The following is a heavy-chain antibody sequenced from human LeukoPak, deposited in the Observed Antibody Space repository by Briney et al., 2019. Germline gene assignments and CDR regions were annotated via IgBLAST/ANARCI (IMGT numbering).Heavy chain of an antibody. CDR2: IYNAGNT. J-gene: IGHJ6*02. CDR1: GGSFSSGGHY. CDR3: ARALDYYDTSGYYPIHYYFYGMDV. V-gene: IGHV4-31*02. Sequence: SETLSLTCSVSGGSFSSGGHYWSWIRQHPGKGLEWLGYIYNAGNTYYNTSLKSRITISIDTSKTQFSLKLSSVTAEDTAVNFCARALDYYDTSGYYPIHYYFYGMDVWGQGTTVTVSS. D-gene: IGHD3-22*01.